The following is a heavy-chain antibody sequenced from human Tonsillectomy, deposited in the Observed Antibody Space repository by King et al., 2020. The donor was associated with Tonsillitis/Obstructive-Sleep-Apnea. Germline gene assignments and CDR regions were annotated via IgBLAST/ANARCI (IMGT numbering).Heavy chain of an antibody. CDR3: GYTEYGYYYYYMDV. V-gene: IGHV3-53*01. Sequence: VQLVESGGGLIQPGGSLRLSCAASGFTVSSNFMSWVRQAPGKGLEWVSVIYSGGDTFYSDSVKGRFTISRDSSKNTLSLQMNSLRAEDTAVYYCGYTEYGYYYYYMDVWGKGTPVTVSS. J-gene: IGHJ6*03. CDR1: GFTVSSNF. CDR2: IYSGGDT. D-gene: IGHD4-17*01.